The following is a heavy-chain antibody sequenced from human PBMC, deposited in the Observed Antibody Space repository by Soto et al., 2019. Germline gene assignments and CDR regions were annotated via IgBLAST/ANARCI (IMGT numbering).Heavy chain of an antibody. D-gene: IGHD3-10*01. CDR2: THHSGTT. CDR1: GGSISSSNW. Sequence: QVQLQESGPGLVKPSGTLSLTCAVSGGSISSSNWWSWVRQPPGKGLEWIGETHHSGTTNYNPSHKSRVTISVDKSKNQFSLKLSSVTAADTAVYYCAREGSGSSFFDYWGQGTLVTVSS. CDR3: AREGSGSSFFDY. V-gene: IGHV4-4*02. J-gene: IGHJ4*02.